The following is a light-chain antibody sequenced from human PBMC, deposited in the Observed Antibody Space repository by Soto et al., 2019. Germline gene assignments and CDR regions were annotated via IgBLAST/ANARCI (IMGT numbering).Light chain of an antibody. J-gene: IGKJ1*01. CDR2: DAS. V-gene: IGKV1-5*01. CDR3: QQYNSYSPWT. Sequence: DIQMTQSPSTLSASVGDRVTITCRASQSISNWLAWYQQKPGKAPKLLIYDASSLESGVPSRFSGSGSGTELTLTISSLQPDDFANYYGQQYNSYSPWTFGQGTKVDIK. CDR1: QSISNW.